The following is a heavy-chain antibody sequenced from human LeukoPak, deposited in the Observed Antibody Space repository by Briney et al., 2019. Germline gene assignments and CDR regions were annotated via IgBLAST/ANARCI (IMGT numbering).Heavy chain of an antibody. D-gene: IGHD2-15*01. CDR3: AKDAAGTATPSLDI. Sequence: GGSLRLSCAASGFTFSSCGMHWVRQAPGKGLEWVAVISYDGSNKYYADSVKGRFTISRDNSKNTLYLQMNSLRAEDTAVYYCAKDAAGTATPSLDIWGQGTMVTVSS. J-gene: IGHJ3*02. CDR1: GFTFSSCG. V-gene: IGHV3-30*18. CDR2: ISYDGSNK.